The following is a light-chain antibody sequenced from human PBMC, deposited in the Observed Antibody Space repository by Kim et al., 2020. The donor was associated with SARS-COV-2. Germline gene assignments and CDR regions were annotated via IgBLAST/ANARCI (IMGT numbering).Light chain of an antibody. CDR3: QAWDSGTVV. V-gene: IGLV3-1*01. Sequence: GSPGQTATITCSGDRLGGKFACWYQQRPGQSPVLVIYRDSNRPSGIPERFSGSNSGNTATLIISGTQAMDEADDYCQAWDSGTVVFGGGTQLTVL. CDR1: RLGGKF. J-gene: IGLJ2*01. CDR2: RDS.